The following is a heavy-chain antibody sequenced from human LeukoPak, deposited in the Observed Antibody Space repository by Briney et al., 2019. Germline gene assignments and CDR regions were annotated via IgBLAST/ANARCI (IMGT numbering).Heavy chain of an antibody. V-gene: IGHV3-23*01. D-gene: IGHD2-15*01. Sequence: GGSLRLSCAASGFIFSSHGMSWVRQAPGKGLEWVSAISDTGNTYHADSVKGRFTISRDSSKNTLFLQMNRLRPEDAAVYYCAKAPVTTCRGAFCYPFDYWGLGTLVTVSS. CDR3: AKAPVTTCRGAFCYPFDY. CDR1: GFIFSSHG. J-gene: IGHJ4*02. CDR2: ISDTGNT.